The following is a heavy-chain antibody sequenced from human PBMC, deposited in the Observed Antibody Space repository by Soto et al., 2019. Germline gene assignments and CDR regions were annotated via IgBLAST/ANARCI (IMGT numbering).Heavy chain of an antibody. V-gene: IGHV4-59*12. J-gene: IGHJ4*02. Sequence: SETLSLTCTVSGGSISSYYWSWIRQPPGKGLEWIGYIYHSGSTYYNPSLKSRVTISVDTSKNQFSLKLSSVTAADTAVYYCARENNVLPGGYFDYWGQGTLVTVSS. CDR1: GGSISSYY. CDR2: IYHSGST. CDR3: ARENNVLPGGYFDY. D-gene: IGHD3-10*01.